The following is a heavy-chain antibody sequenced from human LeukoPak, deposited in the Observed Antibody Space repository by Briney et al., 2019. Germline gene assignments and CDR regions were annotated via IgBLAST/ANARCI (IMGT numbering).Heavy chain of an antibody. CDR3: VRLRRNSDTSGFYYYYDF. V-gene: IGHV3-21*01. D-gene: IGHD3-22*01. CDR1: GYTFSSYS. J-gene: IGHJ4*02. Sequence: GGSLRLSCAASGYTFSSYSINWVRQAPGKGLEWVSSISVRSNYIYYADSVRGRFRISRDDARDSLYLQINSLRAEDTAVYYCVRLRRNSDTSGFYYYYDFWRRGTLVTVSS. CDR2: ISVRSNYI.